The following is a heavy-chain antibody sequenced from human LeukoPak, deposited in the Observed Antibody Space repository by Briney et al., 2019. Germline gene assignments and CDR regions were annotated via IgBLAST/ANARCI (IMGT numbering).Heavy chain of an antibody. CDR3: ASVGIACRPVYYYYMDV. V-gene: IGHV3-21*01. D-gene: IGHD6-6*01. J-gene: IGHJ6*03. CDR2: INAVSTYN. Sequence: PGGSLRLSCAASGFTFSSYSMHWARQAPGKGLEWVSSINAVSTYNYYADSVKGRFTISRDNGEMTAYLEFSGLTVHDTAIYLRASVGIACRPVYYYYMDVWGKGTTVTVSS. CDR1: GFTFSSYS.